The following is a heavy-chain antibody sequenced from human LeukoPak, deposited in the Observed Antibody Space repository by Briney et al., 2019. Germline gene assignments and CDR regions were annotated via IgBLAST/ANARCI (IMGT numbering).Heavy chain of an antibody. J-gene: IGHJ4*02. D-gene: IGHD5-24*01. V-gene: IGHV5-51*01. CDR1: GYSFTSHW. CDR3: ARPESRDGYNEFDY. CDR2: VYPSDSDT. Sequence: GESLKISCKASGYSFTSHWIGWVRQMPGKGLEWMGVVYPSDSDTTYSPSFRGQVTISADKSITTAYLQWSSLKASDTAMYYCARPESRDGYNEFDYWGQGTLVTVSS.